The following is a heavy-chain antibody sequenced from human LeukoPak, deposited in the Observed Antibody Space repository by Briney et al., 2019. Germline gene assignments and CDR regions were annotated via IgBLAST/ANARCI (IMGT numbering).Heavy chain of an antibody. Sequence: PGRYLRLSCAASGFTFSSYGMHWVRQAPGKGLEWVAVISYDGSNKYYADSVKGRFTISRDNSKNTLYLQMNSLRAEDTAVYYCAKDAKVLVVVPAAVDYWGQGTLVTVSS. V-gene: IGHV3-30*18. CDR3: AKDAKVLVVVPAAVDY. CDR1: GFTFSSYG. D-gene: IGHD2-2*01. CDR2: ISYDGSNK. J-gene: IGHJ4*02.